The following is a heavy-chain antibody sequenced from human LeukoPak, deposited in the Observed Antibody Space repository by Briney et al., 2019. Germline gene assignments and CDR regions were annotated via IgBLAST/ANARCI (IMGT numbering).Heavy chain of an antibody. CDR3: ARVVTLGGNDY. Sequence: SETLSLTCAVSGYSISSGYYWGWIRPPPGKGLEWIGTIFRAGNTYYNPSLKSRVTISVDTSKNQFSLKLSSVTAADTATYYCARVVTLGGNDYWGQGTLVTVSS. V-gene: IGHV4-38-2*01. CDR2: IFRAGNT. D-gene: IGHD4-23*01. J-gene: IGHJ4*02. CDR1: GYSISSGYY.